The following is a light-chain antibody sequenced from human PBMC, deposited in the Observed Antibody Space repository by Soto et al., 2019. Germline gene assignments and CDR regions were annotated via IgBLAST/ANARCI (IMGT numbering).Light chain of an antibody. J-gene: IGKJ1*01. V-gene: IGKV3-15*01. Sequence: EIVLTQSPGTLSLSPGDRATLSCRASQSLSSSYLAWYQQKPGQAPRLXIYGTSIRATGVPARFSGSGSGTEFTLTISSLQSEDFAVYYCQQYNNWPQTFGQGTKVDIK. CDR1: QSLSSSY. CDR3: QQYNNWPQT. CDR2: GTS.